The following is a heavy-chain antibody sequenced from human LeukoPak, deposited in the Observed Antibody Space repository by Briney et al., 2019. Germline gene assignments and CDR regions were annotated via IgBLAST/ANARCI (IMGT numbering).Heavy chain of an antibody. J-gene: IGHJ4*02. Sequence: EASVKVSCKASGYTFTSYGISWVRQAPGQGLEWMGWISAYNGNTNYAQKFQGRVTMTRDTSTSTVYMELSSLRSEDTAVYYCARVRRLVAVAGIFDYWGQGTLVTVSS. D-gene: IGHD6-19*01. CDR2: ISAYNGNT. CDR1: GYTFTSYG. V-gene: IGHV1-18*01. CDR3: ARVRRLVAVAGIFDY.